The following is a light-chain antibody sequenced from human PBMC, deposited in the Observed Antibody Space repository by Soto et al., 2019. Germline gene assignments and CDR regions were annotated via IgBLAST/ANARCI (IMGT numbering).Light chain of an antibody. CDR3: QQYDSLVT. Sequence: IVLTQSPATLSLPPGKRATLSCRASQSVSSSYLAWYQHKPGRAPRLLIDGTSSRATGIPDRFSGSGSGTDFTLTISRLEPEDFAVYYCQQYDSLVTFGQGTKVDIK. V-gene: IGKV3-20*01. CDR1: QSVSSSY. J-gene: IGKJ1*01. CDR2: GTS.